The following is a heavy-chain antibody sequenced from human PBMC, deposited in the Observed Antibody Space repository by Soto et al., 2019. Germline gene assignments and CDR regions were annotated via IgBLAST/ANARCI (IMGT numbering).Heavy chain of an antibody. J-gene: IGHJ6*03. CDR2: INSDGSVS. Sequence: EVKLVESGGGLVQPGGSLRLSCAASGFTFSNYWMYWVRQALGQGLVWVSRINSDGSVSRYADSVKGRLTIPRDNVKNTLYLQMNSLRVEDTAVYYCARGDCVGGSCYSLAGSFHYYMDVWGKGTTVTVFS. D-gene: IGHD2-15*01. V-gene: IGHV3-74*01. CDR1: GFTFSNYW. CDR3: ARGDCVGGSCYSLAGSFHYYMDV.